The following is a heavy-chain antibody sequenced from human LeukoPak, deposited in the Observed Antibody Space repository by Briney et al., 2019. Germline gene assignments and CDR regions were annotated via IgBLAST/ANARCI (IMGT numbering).Heavy chain of an antibody. J-gene: IGHJ4*02. V-gene: IGHV3-53*01. D-gene: IGHD4-17*01. Sequence: PGGSLRLSCAASGFAISSNYMGWVRQAPGKGLEWVSVIYIVGSTYYADSVKGRFTISRDNSKNTLYLQMNSLRADDTAVYYCARGTVTAPDFWGQGTLVTVSS. CDR3: ARGTVTAPDF. CDR2: IYIVGST. CDR1: GFAISSNY.